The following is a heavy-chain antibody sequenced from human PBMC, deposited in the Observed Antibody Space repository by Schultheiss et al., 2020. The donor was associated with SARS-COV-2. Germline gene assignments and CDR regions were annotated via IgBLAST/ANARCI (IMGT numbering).Heavy chain of an antibody. Sequence: GGSLRLSCAASGFTFSSYSMNWVRQAPGKGLEWVAVISYDGSNKYYADSVKGRFTISRDNAKNSLYLQMNSLRAEDTAVYYCARSESIAARPVDYWGQGTLVTVSS. J-gene: IGHJ4*02. CDR3: ARSESIAARPVDY. D-gene: IGHD6-6*01. CDR2: ISYDGSNK. CDR1: GFTFSSYS. V-gene: IGHV3-30*12.